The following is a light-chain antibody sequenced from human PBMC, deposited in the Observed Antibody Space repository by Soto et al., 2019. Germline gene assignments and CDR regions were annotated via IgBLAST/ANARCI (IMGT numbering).Light chain of an antibody. J-gene: IGKJ4*01. CDR1: QSLLHSNGYNS. CDR3: MQALQNPLT. CDR2: LGS. Sequence: DIVMTQSPLSLPVTPGEPSSISCRSSQSLLHSNGYNSLDWYLQKPGQSPQXLIYLGSNRSSGVPERFSGSGSGTDFTLKISRVEAEDVGVYYCMQALQNPLTFGGGTKVDIK. V-gene: IGKV2-28*01.